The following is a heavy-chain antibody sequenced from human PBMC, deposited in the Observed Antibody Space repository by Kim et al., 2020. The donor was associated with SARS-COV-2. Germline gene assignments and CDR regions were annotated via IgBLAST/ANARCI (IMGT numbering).Heavy chain of an antibody. Sequence: GGSLRLSCAASGFAFSRHGMHWVRQAPGKGLEWLTALSYDEKTTYYAESVRGRFTISRGLSKNTLYLQMNSLRRDDTAVYFCARGAQPAAVFDYWGQGTLVTVSS. CDR2: LSYDEKTT. J-gene: IGHJ4*02. D-gene: IGHD6-13*01. V-gene: IGHV3-30*03. CDR3: ARGAQPAAVFDY. CDR1: GFAFSRHG.